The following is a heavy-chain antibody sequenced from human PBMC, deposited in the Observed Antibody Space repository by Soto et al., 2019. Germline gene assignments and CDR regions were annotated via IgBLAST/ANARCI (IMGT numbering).Heavy chain of an antibody. CDR2: IYYSGST. CDR1: GGSISSGGYY. D-gene: IGHD2-15*01. Sequence: PSETLSLTCTVSGGSISSGGYYWSWIRQHPGKGLEWIGYIYYSGSTYYNPSLKSRVTISVDTSKNQFSLKLSSVTAADTAVYYCERERLVLVVDATLYYGMDLWGQGTTVTVSS. V-gene: IGHV4-31*03. J-gene: IGHJ6*02. CDR3: ERERLVLVVDATLYYGMDL.